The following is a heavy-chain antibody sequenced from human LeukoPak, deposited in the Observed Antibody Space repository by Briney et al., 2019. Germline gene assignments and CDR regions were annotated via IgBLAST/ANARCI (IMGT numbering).Heavy chain of an antibody. CDR2: ISGSGGST. CDR1: GFTFSSYA. J-gene: IGHJ6*03. V-gene: IGHV3-23*01. Sequence: GGSLRLSCAASGFTFSSYAMSWVRQAPGKGLEWVSAISGSGGSTYYADSVKGRFTISRDNSKNTLYLQMNSLRAEDTAVYYCAKYSDRAPYYYYMDVWGKGTTVTVSS. D-gene: IGHD4-17*01. CDR3: AKYSDRAPYYYYMDV.